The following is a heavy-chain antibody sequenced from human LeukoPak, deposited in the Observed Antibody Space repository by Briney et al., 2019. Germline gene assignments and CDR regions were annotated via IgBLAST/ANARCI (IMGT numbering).Heavy chain of an antibody. CDR2: ISGSGGST. Sequence: GGSLGLPCAASGFTFSSYAMSWVRQAPGKGLEWVSAISGSGGSTYYADSVKGRFTISRDNSKNTLYLQMNSLRAEDTAVYYCAKFPGGIFDYWGQGTLVTVSS. CDR1: GFTFSSYA. V-gene: IGHV3-23*01. CDR3: AKFPGGIFDY. D-gene: IGHD1-26*01. J-gene: IGHJ4*02.